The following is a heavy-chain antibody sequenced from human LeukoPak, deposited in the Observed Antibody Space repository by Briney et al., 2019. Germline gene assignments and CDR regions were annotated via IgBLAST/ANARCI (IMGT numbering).Heavy chain of an antibody. D-gene: IGHD3-22*01. V-gene: IGHV4-39*07. CDR3: ARDNPVVGMYYYDSSGHYNWFDP. Sequence: SETLSLTCTVSGHSLSGSSYSWGWIRQPPGKGLEWIGCIYNIGSTGNTHYNPSLKSRLTISEDTSKNQFSLRLSSVTAADTAVYYCARDNPVVGMYYYDSSGHYNWFDPWGQGTLVTVSS. CDR1: GHSLSGSSYS. CDR2: IYNIGSTGNT. J-gene: IGHJ5*02.